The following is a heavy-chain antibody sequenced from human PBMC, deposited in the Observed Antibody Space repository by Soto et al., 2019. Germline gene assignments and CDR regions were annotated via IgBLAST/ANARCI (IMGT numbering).Heavy chain of an antibody. J-gene: IGHJ6*02. CDR2: ISAYNGNT. Sequence: QVQLVQSGAEVKKPWASVKVSCKASGYTFTSYGISWVRQAPGQGLEWMGWISAYNGNTNYAQKLQGRVTMTTDSSTSRANMELRSQGPDDTAVYYCAGDFGDLGTPRLPSVVRSYYYCMDVWGQGTTVTVSS. V-gene: IGHV1-18*01. D-gene: IGHD3-10*02. CDR1: GYTFTSYG. CDR3: AGDFGDLGTPRLPSVVRSYYYCMDV.